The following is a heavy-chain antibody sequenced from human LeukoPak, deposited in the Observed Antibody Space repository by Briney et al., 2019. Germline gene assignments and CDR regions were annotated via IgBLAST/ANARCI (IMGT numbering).Heavy chain of an antibody. CDR2: IIPIFGTA. D-gene: IGHD5-24*01. CDR3: ARDNSVRDEAWWFNP. V-gene: IGHV1-69*05. CDR1: GGTFSSYG. Sequence: ASVKVSCKASGGTFSSYGISWVRQAPGQGLEWMGGIIPIFGTANYAQKFQGRVTLTRDMSTSTDYLELSSLRSEDTAVYYCARDNSVRDEAWWFNPWGQGTLVTVSS. J-gene: IGHJ5*02.